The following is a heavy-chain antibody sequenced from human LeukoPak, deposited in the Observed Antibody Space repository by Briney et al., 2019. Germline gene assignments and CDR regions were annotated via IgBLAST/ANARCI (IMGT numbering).Heavy chain of an antibody. Sequence: ETLSLTCAVSGYSISSGYYWGWIRQPPGKGLEWIGSIYNSGSTYYNQSLKSRVIISVDTSKNQFSLKLSSVTAADTAVYYFARHPDPYSSVDYWGQGTLVTVSS. CDR3: ARHPDPYSSVDY. CDR1: GYSISSGYY. V-gene: IGHV4-38-2*01. CDR2: IYNSGST. D-gene: IGHD6-19*01. J-gene: IGHJ4*02.